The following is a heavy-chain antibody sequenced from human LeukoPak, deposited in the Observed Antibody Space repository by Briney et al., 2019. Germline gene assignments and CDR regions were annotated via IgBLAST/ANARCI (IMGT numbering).Heavy chain of an antibody. CDR2: ISYDGSNK. CDR1: GFTFSSYA. CDR3: ARSTVSRYCSSTSCYTLPDY. J-gene: IGHJ4*02. Sequence: GGSLRLSCAASGFTFSSYAMHWVRQAPGKGLEWVAVISYDGSNKYYADSVKGRFTISRDNSKSTLYLQMNSLRAEDTAVYYCARSTVSRYCSSTSCYTLPDYWGQGTLVTVSS. D-gene: IGHD2-2*02. V-gene: IGHV3-30-3*01.